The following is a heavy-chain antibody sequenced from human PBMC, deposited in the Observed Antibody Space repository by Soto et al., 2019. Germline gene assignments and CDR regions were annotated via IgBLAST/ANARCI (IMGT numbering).Heavy chain of an antibody. CDR2: ISYDGSNK. D-gene: IGHD2-8*01. CDR3: AKADCTNGVCQSHV. Sequence: TGGSLRLSCAASGFTFSSYGMHWVRQAPGKGLEWVAVISYDGSNKYYADSVKGRFTISRDNSKNTLYLQMNSLRAEDTAMYYCAKADCTNGVCQSHVWGQGTTVTVSS. V-gene: IGHV3-30*18. CDR1: GFTFSSYG. J-gene: IGHJ6*02.